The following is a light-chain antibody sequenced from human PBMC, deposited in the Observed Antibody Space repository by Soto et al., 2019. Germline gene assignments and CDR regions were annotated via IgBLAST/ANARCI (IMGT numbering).Light chain of an antibody. J-gene: IGKJ4*01. Sequence: DIQMTQSPSTLSASVGDRVTITCRASQSISSWLAWYQQKPGKAPNLLIYKGSSLESGVPSRFSGSGSGTEFTLTISSLQPDDFATSYCQQYHSYPLTFGGGTKVEIK. V-gene: IGKV1-5*03. CDR1: QSISSW. CDR3: QQYHSYPLT. CDR2: KGS.